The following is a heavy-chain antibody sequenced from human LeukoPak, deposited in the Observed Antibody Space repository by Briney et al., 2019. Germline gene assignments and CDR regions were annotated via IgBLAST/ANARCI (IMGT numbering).Heavy chain of an antibody. V-gene: IGHV4-39*01. Sequence: SETLSLTCTVSGGSISSSSYYWGWIRQPPGKGLEWIGSIYYSGSTYYNPSLKSRVTISVDTSKNQFSLKLSSVTAADTAVYYCARHTPTWFGESFDYWGQGTLVTVSS. CDR3: ARHTPTWFGESFDY. D-gene: IGHD3-10*01. CDR1: GGSISSSSYY. J-gene: IGHJ4*02. CDR2: IYYSGST.